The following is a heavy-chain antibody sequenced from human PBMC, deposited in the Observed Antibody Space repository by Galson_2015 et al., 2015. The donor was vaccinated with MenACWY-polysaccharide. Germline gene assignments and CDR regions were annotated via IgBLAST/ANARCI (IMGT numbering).Heavy chain of an antibody. CDR2: ISSSGGTT. Sequence: SLRLSCAASGFTFLNYAMNWVRQSPGKGLEWVSTISSSGGTTAYADSVKGRFAMSRDKSQNALFLQLNDLGADDSALYYCARGRGSNYFDYWGQGTLVTVSS. D-gene: IGHD3-10*01. V-gene: IGHV3-23*01. CDR3: ARGRGSNYFDY. J-gene: IGHJ4*02. CDR1: GFTFLNYA.